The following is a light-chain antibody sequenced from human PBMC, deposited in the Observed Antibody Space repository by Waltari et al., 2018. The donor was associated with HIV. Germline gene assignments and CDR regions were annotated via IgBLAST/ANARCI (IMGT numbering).Light chain of an antibody. CDR3: QSYDSSLSGWV. CDR1: SSNIGAGYD. Sequence: QSVLTQPPSVSGAPGQRVTISCTGSSSNIGAGYDIHWYLHLPGTAPKLLIYGNSNRPSGVPDRFSGSKSGTSASLASTGLQAEDEADYYCQSYDSSLSGWVFGGGTMLTVL. CDR2: GNS. V-gene: IGLV1-40*01. J-gene: IGLJ3*02.